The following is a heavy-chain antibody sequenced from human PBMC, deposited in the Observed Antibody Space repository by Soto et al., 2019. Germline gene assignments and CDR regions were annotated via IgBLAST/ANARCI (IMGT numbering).Heavy chain of an antibody. J-gene: IGHJ6*02. Sequence: QVQLQESGPGLVKPSQTLSLICKVSGGSMSSGDYYWSWIRQPPGRGLEWIGNIYDSGSTYYSPSLKSRVTISVDTSRNQFSLKLRSVTAADTAVYYCARGSPGDYYHGMDVRGQGTTVTVSS. CDR2: IYDSGST. CDR3: ARGSPGDYYHGMDV. CDR1: GGSMSSGDYY. V-gene: IGHV4-30-4*01.